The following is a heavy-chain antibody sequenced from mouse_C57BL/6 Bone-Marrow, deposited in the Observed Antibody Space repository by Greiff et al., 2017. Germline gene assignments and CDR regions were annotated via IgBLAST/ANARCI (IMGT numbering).Heavy chain of an antibody. V-gene: IGHV6-6*01. CDR2: IRNKANNHAT. Sequence: EVKLVESGGDLVKPGGSLKLSCAASGFTFSDAWMDWVRQSPETGLEWVAEIRNKANNHATYYAESVKGRFTISRDDSKSSVYMQMNDLSAEDTGIYYCIYDCCWFAYWGQGTLVTVSA. D-gene: IGHD2-3*01. J-gene: IGHJ3*01. CDR3: IYDCCWFAY. CDR1: GFTFSDAW.